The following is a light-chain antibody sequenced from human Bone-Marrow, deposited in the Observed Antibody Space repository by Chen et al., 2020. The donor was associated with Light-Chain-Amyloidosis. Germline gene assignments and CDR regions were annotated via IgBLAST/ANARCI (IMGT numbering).Light chain of an antibody. V-gene: IGKV1-39*01. CDR2: NAF. Sequence: DIRMTQSPSHLPASVGDRVTNTCRASQSISNYLNWYQQKQGKAPRVLIYNAFSLQSGVPSRFSGDRCGTEFTLTISNLQVEDFASYYCQQSYNTPYTVGQGTKLEIK. CDR1: QSISNY. J-gene: IGKJ2*01. CDR3: QQSYNTPYT.